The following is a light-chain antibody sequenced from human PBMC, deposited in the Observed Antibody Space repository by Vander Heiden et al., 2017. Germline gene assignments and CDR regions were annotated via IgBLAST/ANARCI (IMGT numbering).Light chain of an antibody. J-gene: IGLJ2*01. Sequence: QSALTQPRSVSGLPGKSVSMAGTGASGDVGGYKYASWDQQNPGKAPKLVIYGVMKRPSGVPDRFSGSKSGNTASLTISGLQAEEEADYYCSSYAGSCNEVVFGGGTKLTVL. CDR2: GVM. CDR1: SGDVGGYKY. V-gene: IGLV2-11*01. CDR3: SSYAGSCNEVV.